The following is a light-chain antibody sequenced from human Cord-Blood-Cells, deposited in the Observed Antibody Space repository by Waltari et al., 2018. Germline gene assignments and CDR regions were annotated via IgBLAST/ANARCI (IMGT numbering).Light chain of an antibody. CDR1: QSVSSN. CDR3: QQYNNWPPVT. Sequence: EIVMTQSPATLSASPGESATLSCRASQSVSSNLAWYQQKPGQAPRLLIYGASTRATGIPARFSGSGSGTEFTLTISSLQSEDFAVYYCQQYNNWPPVTFGGGTKVEIK. V-gene: IGKV3-15*01. CDR2: GAS. J-gene: IGKJ4*01.